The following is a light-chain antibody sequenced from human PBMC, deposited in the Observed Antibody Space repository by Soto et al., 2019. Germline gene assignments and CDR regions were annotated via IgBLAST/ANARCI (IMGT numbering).Light chain of an antibody. V-gene: IGKV3-20*01. CDR2: GAS. CDR3: QQYDKSPLT. CDR1: QSVSSSY. Sequence: DIVLTQSPGTLPLSPGERATLSCRASQSVSSSYLAWYQQKPGQAPRLLIYGASNRATGIPDRFSGSGSGTDFTLTISRLEPEDFAVYYCQQYDKSPLTFGGGTKVEIK. J-gene: IGKJ4*01.